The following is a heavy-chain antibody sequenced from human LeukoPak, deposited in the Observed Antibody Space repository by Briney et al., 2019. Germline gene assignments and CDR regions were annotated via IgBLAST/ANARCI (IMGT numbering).Heavy chain of an antibody. CDR1: GFTFSDSY. Sequence: GGSLRLSCAAPGFTFSDSYMSWIRQAAGKGLEWVAYISSTSSHANYADSGKGRFTISRANAKKPLYLQMNSLRAEDTAVYYCARGSARWFDPWGQGTLVTVSS. V-gene: IGHV3-11*05. CDR2: ISSTSSHA. CDR3: ARGSARWFDP. J-gene: IGHJ5*02.